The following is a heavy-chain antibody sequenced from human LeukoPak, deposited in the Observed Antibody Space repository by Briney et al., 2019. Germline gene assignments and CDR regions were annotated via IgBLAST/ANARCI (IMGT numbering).Heavy chain of an antibody. D-gene: IGHD3-22*01. Sequence: SETLSLTCAVCGGSFSGYYWSWIRQPPGKGLEWIGEINHSGSTNYNPSLKSRVTISVDTSKNQFSLKLSSVTAADTAVYYCARRGRYDSSGYYSWGQGTLVTVSS. V-gene: IGHV4-34*01. CDR1: GGSFSGYY. CDR3: ARRGRYDSSGYYS. J-gene: IGHJ4*02. CDR2: INHSGST.